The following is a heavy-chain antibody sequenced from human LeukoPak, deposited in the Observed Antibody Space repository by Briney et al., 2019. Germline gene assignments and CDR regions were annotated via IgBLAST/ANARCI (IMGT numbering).Heavy chain of an antibody. J-gene: IGHJ4*02. CDR1: GASITDYY. CDR2: IYYTGSP. Sequence: SETLSLTSTVSGASITDYYCGWIRQPPAKGLEWIGYIYYTGSPNYNPSLKSRVTLSLDRSQNQFSLKLTSVTAADTAVYYCAYGGDAYKTGYWGQGTLVTVSS. D-gene: IGHD5-24*01. CDR3: AYGGDAYKTGY. V-gene: IGHV4-59*01.